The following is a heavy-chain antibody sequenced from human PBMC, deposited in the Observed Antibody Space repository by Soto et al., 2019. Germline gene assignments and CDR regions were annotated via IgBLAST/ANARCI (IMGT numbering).Heavy chain of an antibody. Sequence: QVQLQESGPGLVKPSETLSLTCSVSGDSFISADFYWSWIRQPPGKGLEWMGNIYYSGSTDYNPSLMSRLSISLDTSKSQFSLRLSSVTAADTAVYYCARLLMSYYRFDSWGQGTLVAVSS. CDR3: ARLLMSYYRFDS. V-gene: IGHV4-30-4*01. D-gene: IGHD3-10*01. CDR2: IYYSGST. J-gene: IGHJ4*02. CDR1: GDSFISADFY.